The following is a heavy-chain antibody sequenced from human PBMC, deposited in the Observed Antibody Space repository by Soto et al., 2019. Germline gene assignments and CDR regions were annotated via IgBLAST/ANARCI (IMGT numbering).Heavy chain of an antibody. CDR3: ARDPSSSWYNWFDP. CDR1: GGSISSYY. J-gene: IGHJ5*02. Sequence: SDTLSLTCTVSGGSISSYYWRWIRQPPGKGLEWIGYIYYSGSTNYNPSLKSRVTISVDTSKNQFSLKLSSVTAADTAVYYCARDPSSSWYNWFDPWGQGTLVTVS. CDR2: IYYSGST. V-gene: IGHV4-59*01. D-gene: IGHD6-13*01.